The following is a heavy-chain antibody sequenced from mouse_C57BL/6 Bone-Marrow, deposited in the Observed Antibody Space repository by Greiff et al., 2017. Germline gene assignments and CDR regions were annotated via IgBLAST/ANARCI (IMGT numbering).Heavy chain of an antibody. D-gene: IGHD2-3*01. Sequence: EVQRVESGGGLVQPGGSLKLSCAASGFTFSDYGMAWVRQAPRKGPEWVAFISNLAYSIYYADTVTGRFTISRENAKNTLYLERSSLRSEDTAMYYCARLIYDGTSGAMDYWGMDYWGQGTSVTVSS. J-gene: IGHJ4*01. CDR3: ARLIYDGTSGAMDYWGMDY. CDR1: GFTFSDYG. V-gene: IGHV5-15*01. CDR2: ISNLAYSI.